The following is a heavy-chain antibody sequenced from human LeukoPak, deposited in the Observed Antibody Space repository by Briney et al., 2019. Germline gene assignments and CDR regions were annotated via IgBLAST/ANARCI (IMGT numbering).Heavy chain of an antibody. J-gene: IGHJ5*02. D-gene: IGHD5-12*01. V-gene: IGHV4-38-2*02. Sequence: SETLSLTCTVSGYSISSGYYWGWIRQPPGKGLEWIGSIYHSGSTYYNPSLKSRVTISVDTSKNQFSLKLSSVTAADTAVYYCARLWLPPNLQWGTYNWFDPWGQGTLVTVSS. CDR2: IYHSGST. CDR1: GYSISSGYY. CDR3: ARLWLPPNLQWGTYNWFDP.